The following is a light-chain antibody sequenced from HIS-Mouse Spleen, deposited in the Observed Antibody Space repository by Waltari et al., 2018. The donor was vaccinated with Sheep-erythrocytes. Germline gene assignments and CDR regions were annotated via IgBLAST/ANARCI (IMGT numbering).Light chain of an antibody. CDR1: QSLLHSNGYNY. J-gene: IGKJ3*01. CDR3: MQALQTPIFT. Sequence: DIVMTQSPLSRPVTPGEPASISCRSSQSLLHSNGYNYLDWYLQKPGQSPQLLVYLGSNRASGVPDRFSGSGAGTDFTLKISRVEADDFGVYYCMQALQTPIFTFGPGTKVDIK. V-gene: IGKV2-28*01. CDR2: LGS.